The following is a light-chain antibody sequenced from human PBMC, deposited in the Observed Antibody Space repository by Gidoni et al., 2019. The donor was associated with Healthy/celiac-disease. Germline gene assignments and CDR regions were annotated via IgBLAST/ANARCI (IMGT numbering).Light chain of an antibody. CDR3: QQYNSYPWT. CDR1: QSISSW. V-gene: IGKV1-5*03. J-gene: IGKJ1*01. CDR2: MAS. Sequence: DIQMTQSPSTLSASVEDRVTITCRASQSISSWLAWYQQKPGKAPKLLIYMASILESGVPSRFSGSGSGTEFTLTISSLHPDDFATYYCQQYNSYPWTFGQGTKVEIK.